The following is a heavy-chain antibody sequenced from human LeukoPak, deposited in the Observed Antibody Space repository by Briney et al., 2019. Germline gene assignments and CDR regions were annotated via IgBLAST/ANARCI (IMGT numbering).Heavy chain of an antibody. Sequence: SETLSLTCTVSGGSISSSSYYWGWIRQPPGKGLVWIGSIYYSGSTYYNPSLKSRVTISVDTSKNQFSLKLSSVTAADTAVYYCAGNVDTAMVIGYWGQGTLVTVSS. V-gene: IGHV4-39*01. CDR3: AGNVDTAMVIGY. CDR2: IYYSGST. J-gene: IGHJ4*02. D-gene: IGHD5-18*01. CDR1: GGSISSSSYY.